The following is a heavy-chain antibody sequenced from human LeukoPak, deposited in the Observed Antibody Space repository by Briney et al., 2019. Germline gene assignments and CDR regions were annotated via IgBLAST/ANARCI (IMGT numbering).Heavy chain of an antibody. J-gene: IGHJ4*02. CDR3: ARVAKYYYGSETYYFFEH. D-gene: IGHD3-10*01. CDR2: ISSSGSTI. CDR1: GFTFSSYE. V-gene: IGHV3-48*03. Sequence: GGSLRLSCAASGFTFSSYEMNWARQAPGKGLEWVSYISSSGSTIYYADSVKGRFTISRDNAKNSLYLQMNSLRVEDTAVYYCARVAKYYYGSETYYFFEHWGQGTPVTASS.